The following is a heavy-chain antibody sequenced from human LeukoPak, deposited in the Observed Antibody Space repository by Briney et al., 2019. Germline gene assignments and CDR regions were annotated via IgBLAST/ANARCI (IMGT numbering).Heavy chain of an antibody. CDR3: AISSGWYVDY. CDR2: INHSGST. V-gene: IGHV4-34*01. Sequence: SETLSLTCAVYGGSFSGYYWSWIRQPPGKGLEWIGEINHSGSTNYNPSLKSRVTISVDTSKNQFSLKLNSVTAADTAVYYCAISSGWYVDYWGQGTLVTVSS. D-gene: IGHD6-25*01. CDR1: GGSFSGYY. J-gene: IGHJ4*02.